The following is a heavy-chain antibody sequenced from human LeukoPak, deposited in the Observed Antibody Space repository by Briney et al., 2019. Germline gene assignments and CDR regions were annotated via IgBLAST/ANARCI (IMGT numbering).Heavy chain of an antibody. J-gene: IGHJ4*02. CDR2: INQDGSEE. CDR1: GFTFSNYW. CDR3: VRDGGVSGYDLLDY. V-gene: IGHV3-7*01. Sequence: GGSLRLSCAASGFTFSNYWMTWVRQAPGKGLEWVAHINQDGSEEHYMDSAKARFTISRDNAKNSLSLQMSSLRAEDTAVYYCVRDGGVSGYDLLDYWGQGTLVTVSS. D-gene: IGHD5-12*01.